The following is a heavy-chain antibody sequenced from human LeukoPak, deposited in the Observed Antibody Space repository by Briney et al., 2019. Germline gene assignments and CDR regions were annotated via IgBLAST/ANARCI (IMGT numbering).Heavy chain of an antibody. Sequence: ASVKVSCKASGYTFTGYYMHWVRQAPGQGLEWMGWINPNSGGTNYAQKFQGRVTMTSDTSISTAYMELSRLRSDDTAVYYCARALGYCSSTSCYLFDYWGQGTLVTVSS. J-gene: IGHJ4*02. CDR1: GYTFTGYY. V-gene: IGHV1-2*02. D-gene: IGHD2-2*01. CDR3: ARALGYCSSTSCYLFDY. CDR2: INPNSGGT.